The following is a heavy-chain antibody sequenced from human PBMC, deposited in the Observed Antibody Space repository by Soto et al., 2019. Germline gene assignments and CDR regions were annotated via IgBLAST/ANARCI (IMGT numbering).Heavy chain of an antibody. CDR2: MSSSRRYT. CDR1: GFTFSDYY. CDR3: AGKEAAHFS. D-gene: IGHD6-6*01. V-gene: IGHV3-11*06. J-gene: IGHJ4*02. Sequence: QVQLVESGGGVVKPGGSLRLSCAASGFTFSDYYMSWIRQATGKGLEWVSYMSSSRRYTNYADSVKGRFTISRDNAKNSLYLQMNSLRAEDTAVYYCAGKEAAHFSWGQGTLVTVSS.